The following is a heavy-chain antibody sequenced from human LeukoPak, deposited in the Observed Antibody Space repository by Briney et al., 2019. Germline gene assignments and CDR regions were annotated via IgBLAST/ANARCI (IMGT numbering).Heavy chain of an antibody. J-gene: IGHJ4*02. D-gene: IGHD2-2*01. V-gene: IGHV3-48*04. CDR3: AREMGVPAAIEY. CDR2: ITRSSTTI. Sequence: PGGSLRLSCAASGFNFSIYSMNWVRQAPGKGLEWVSYITRSSTTIYYADSVKGRFTISRDNAKNSLYLQMNSLRAEDTAVYYCAREMGVPAAIEYWGQGTLVTVSS. CDR1: GFNFSIYS.